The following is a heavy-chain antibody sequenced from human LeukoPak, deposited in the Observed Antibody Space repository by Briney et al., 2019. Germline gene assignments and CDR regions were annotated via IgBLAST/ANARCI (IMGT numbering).Heavy chain of an antibody. J-gene: IGHJ4*02. CDR1: GYSISSGYY. V-gene: IGHV4-38-2*01. D-gene: IGHD2-21*01. Sequence: SETLSLTCAVSGYSISSGYYWGWIRQPPGKGLEWIGSIYHSGSTYYNPSLKSRVTISVDTSKNQFSLKLSSVTAADTAVYYCARCGGSSYYWGQGTPVTVSS. CDR3: ARCGGSSYY. CDR2: IYHSGST.